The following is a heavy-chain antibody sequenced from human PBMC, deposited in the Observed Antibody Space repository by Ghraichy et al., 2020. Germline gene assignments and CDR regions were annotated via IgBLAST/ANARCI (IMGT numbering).Heavy chain of an antibody. CDR2: VYYSGSA. V-gene: IGHV4-39*01. J-gene: IGHJ5*02. Sequence: LSLTCTVSGASISSTAYYWAWIRQPPGKGLEYIGSVYYSGSAYSNPSLKSRVTISIDTSKNQFSLRLSSVTAADTAIYYCASQPLWFGEFDPWGQGNLVTVSA. D-gene: IGHD3-10*01. CDR1: GASISSTAYY. CDR3: ASQPLWFGEFDP.